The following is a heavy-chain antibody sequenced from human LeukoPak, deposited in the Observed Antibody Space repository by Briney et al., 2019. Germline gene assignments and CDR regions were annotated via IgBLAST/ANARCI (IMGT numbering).Heavy chain of an antibody. V-gene: IGHV4-39*01. CDR1: GGSISSSSYY. J-gene: IGHJ4*02. D-gene: IGHD2-2*01. CDR2: IYCSGST. CDR3: ARQTPSGVVVPAAMRDY. Sequence: SETLSLTCTVSGGSISSSSYYWGWIRQPPGKGLEWIGSIYCSGSTYYNPSLKSRVTISVDTSKNQFSLKLSSVTAADTAVYYCARQTPSGVVVPAAMRDYWGQGTLVTVSS.